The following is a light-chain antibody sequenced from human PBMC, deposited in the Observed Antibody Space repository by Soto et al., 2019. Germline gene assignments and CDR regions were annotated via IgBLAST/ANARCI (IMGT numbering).Light chain of an antibody. CDR3: QQSYSTPRT. CDR2: AAS. Sequence: DIQMTQSPSSLSASEGDRVTITCRASQSISTSLNWYQQKPGKAPKVLIYAASSLQRGVPSRFSGSGSGTDFTLTISSLQPEDFATYYCQQSYSTPRTFGQGTRREIK. CDR1: QSISTS. J-gene: IGKJ5*01. V-gene: IGKV1-39*01.